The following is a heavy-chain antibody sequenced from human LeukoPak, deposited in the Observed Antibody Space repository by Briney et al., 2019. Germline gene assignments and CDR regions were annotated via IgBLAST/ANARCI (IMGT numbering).Heavy chain of an antibody. J-gene: IGHJ6*03. CDR2: INTNTGNP. CDR3: ARMAKPPHYDFWSVVNYYYYYMDV. V-gene: IGHV7-4-1*02. D-gene: IGHD3-3*01. Sequence: GASVKVSCKASGGTFSSYAISWVRQAPGQGLEWMGWINTNTGNPTYAQGFTGRFVFSLDTSVSTAYLQISSLKAEDTAVYYCARMAKPPHYDFWSVVNYYYYYMDVWGKGTTVTVSS. CDR1: GGTFSSYA.